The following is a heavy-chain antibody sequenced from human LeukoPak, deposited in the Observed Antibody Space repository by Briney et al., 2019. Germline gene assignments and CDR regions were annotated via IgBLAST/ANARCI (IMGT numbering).Heavy chain of an antibody. CDR3: AKYGDYIREKYYFDY. CDR2: IYYSGST. V-gene: IGHV4-39*01. CDR1: GGSISSSSYY. D-gene: IGHD4-17*01. J-gene: IGHJ4*02. Sequence: SETLSLTCTVSGGSISSSSYYWGWIRQPPGKGLEWIGSIYYSGSTYYNPSLKSRVTISVDTSKNKFSLKLSSVTAADTAVYYGAKYGDYIREKYYFDYWGQGTLVTVSS.